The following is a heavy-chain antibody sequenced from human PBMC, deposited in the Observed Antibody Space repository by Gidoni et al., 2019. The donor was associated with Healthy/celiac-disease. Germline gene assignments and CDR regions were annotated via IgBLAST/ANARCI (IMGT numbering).Heavy chain of an antibody. CDR1: GFPFSSYS. J-gene: IGHJ5*02. V-gene: IGHV3-21*01. CDR3: ARVDRGLNNWFDP. D-gene: IGHD2-8*01. CDR2: ISSSSSYI. Sequence: EVQLVEYGGGLVKPGASLRLSCAPSGFPFSSYSMNWVRQAPGKGLEWVSSISSSSSYIYYADSVKGRFTISRDNAKNSLYLQMNSLRAEDTAVYYCARVDRGLNNWFDPWGQGTLVTVSS.